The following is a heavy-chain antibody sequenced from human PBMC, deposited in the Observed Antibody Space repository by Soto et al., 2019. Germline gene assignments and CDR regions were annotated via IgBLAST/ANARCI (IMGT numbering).Heavy chain of an antibody. CDR1: GVSITRYF. D-gene: IGHD3-9*01. CDR2: IYASGRT. Sequence: QVQLQESGPGLVKPSETLSLKCTVSGVSITRYFWSWIRQPAGKAPEWVGHIYASGRTTYNPSLKSRVTVFVSQTQVSLRLTSVTAADTAVYYCARHFDVDPSLDQYYFDLWGRGALVTVSS. V-gene: IGHV4-4*07. CDR3: ARHFDVDPSLDQYYFDL. J-gene: IGHJ2*01.